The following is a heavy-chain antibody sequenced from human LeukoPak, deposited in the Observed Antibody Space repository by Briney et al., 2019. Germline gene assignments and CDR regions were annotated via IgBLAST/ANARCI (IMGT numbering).Heavy chain of an antibody. J-gene: IGHJ2*01. V-gene: IGHV4-34*01. CDR3: ASLSDGSYLEGLYWYFDL. Sequence: SSETLSLTCAVYGGSFSGYYWSWIRQPPGKGLEWIGEINHSGSTNYNPSLKSRVTISVDTSKNQFSLKLSSVTAADTAVYYCASLSDGSYLEGLYWYFDLWGRGTLVTVSS. CDR1: GGSFSGYY. D-gene: IGHD1-26*01. CDR2: INHSGST.